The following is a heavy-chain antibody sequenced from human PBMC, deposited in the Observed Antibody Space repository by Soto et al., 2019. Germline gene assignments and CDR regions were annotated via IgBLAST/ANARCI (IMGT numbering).Heavy chain of an antibody. V-gene: IGHV1-69*01. J-gene: IGHJ6*02. CDR2: IMPTVDSA. D-gene: IGHD3-10*01. CDR1: GGTLSDHA. Sequence: QVQLVQSGAEVKNPGSSVKVSCKASGGTLSDHAVSWVRQARGQGLEWMGGIMPTVDSANYAQKFQGRLTITADESTSTANMELSSLTSDDTAIYYCAVAAVREILTEQSSGMAVWGQGTTVTVSS. CDR3: AVAAVREILTEQSSGMAV.